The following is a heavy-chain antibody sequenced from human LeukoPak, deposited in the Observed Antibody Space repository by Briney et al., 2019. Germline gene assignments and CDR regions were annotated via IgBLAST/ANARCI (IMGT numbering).Heavy chain of an antibody. J-gene: IGHJ4*02. V-gene: IGHV3-9*01. Sequence: GGSLRLSCAASGFTFDDYAMHWVRQAPGKGLEWVSGISWNSGSIGYADPVKGRFTISRDNAKNSLYLQMNSLRAEDTALYYCAKVGGYDFWSGFPFDYWGQGTLVTVSS. CDR1: GFTFDDYA. CDR2: ISWNSGSI. D-gene: IGHD3-3*01. CDR3: AKVGGYDFWSGFPFDY.